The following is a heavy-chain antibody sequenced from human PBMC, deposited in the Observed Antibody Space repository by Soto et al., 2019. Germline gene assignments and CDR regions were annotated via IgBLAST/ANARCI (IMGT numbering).Heavy chain of an antibody. CDR1: GGSIGSIYG. V-gene: IGHV4-4*02. Sequence: SETLSLTCTVSGGSIGSIYGWRWIRQPPGKGLEWIGKIYHSGSTNYNPSLKRRVTISLDKSKNQFSLKLSSVTAADTALYYCARDCNHSDSNGYCHFDYWGQGTLVTSPQ. J-gene: IGHJ4*02. CDR3: ARDCNHSDSNGYCHFDY. D-gene: IGHD3-22*01. CDR2: IYHSGST.